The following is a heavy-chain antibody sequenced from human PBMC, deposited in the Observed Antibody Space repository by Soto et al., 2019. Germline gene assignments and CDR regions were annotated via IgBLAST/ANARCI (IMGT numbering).Heavy chain of an antibody. CDR1: GFTFSGFS. V-gene: IGHV3-48*01. J-gene: IGHJ6*03. D-gene: IGHD4-17*01. Sequence: EVQLVESGGGLVQPGGSLRLSCAASGFTFSGFSMNWVRQAPGKGLEWIADISLSGSTIFYADSVKGRFTISRDNAKNSLYLQMNSLRAEDTAVYYCARDSRCYFYNMVVWGKGTTVTVSS. CDR3: ARDSRCYFYNMVV. CDR2: ISLSGSTI.